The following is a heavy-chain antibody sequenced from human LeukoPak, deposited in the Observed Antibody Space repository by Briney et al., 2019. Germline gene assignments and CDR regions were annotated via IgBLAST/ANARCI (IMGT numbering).Heavy chain of an antibody. CDR3: ARVGRYYDYVWGSYRPPNYYYCYLDV. Sequence: ASVNVSCNAPGYTFTGYHMQWVRPAPGQGLEWMGWNNPKSGGPNYAQKFQGRVTMTRDTSISTAYMELSRLRSDDTAVYSCARVGRYYDYVWGSYRPPNYYYCYLDVWGKGTTVTVSS. CDR1: GYTFTGYH. J-gene: IGHJ6*03. CDR2: NNPKSGGP. D-gene: IGHD3-16*02. V-gene: IGHV1-2*02.